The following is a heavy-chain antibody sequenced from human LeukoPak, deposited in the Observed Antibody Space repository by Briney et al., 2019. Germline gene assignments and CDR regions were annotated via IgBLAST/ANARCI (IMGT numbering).Heavy chain of an antibody. J-gene: IGHJ4*02. CDR3: VRGTGY. CDR1: GFTFSTYV. CDR2: ISSNGDNT. V-gene: IGHV3-64D*06. Sequence: GGSLRLSCSVSGFTFSTYVMHWVRQAPGKGLEYVSAISSNGDNTYCADSVKGRFTISRDNSRNTLYLQMSSLRADDTAVYYCVRGTGYWGQGTLVTVSS.